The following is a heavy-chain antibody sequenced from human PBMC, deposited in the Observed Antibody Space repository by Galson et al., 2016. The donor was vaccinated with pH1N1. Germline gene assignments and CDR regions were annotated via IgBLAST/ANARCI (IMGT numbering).Heavy chain of an antibody. J-gene: IGHJ4*01. CDR2: VDPKTGGT. CDR1: GYRFRDYY. CDR3: ARVEGKAAAGPNR. Sequence: SVKVSCKASGYRFRDYYVHWVRQAPGHGLEWIGRVDPKTGGTKYGQKFQGRVTMTSNTSITKGYMELTRLKSDHTALYYFARVEGKAAAGPNRGGQGTLVTVSS. V-gene: IGHV1-2*06. D-gene: IGHD6-13*01.